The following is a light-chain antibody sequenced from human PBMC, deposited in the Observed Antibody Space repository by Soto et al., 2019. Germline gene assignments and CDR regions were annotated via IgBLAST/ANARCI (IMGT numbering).Light chain of an antibody. Sequence: EIVLTQSPATLSLSPGQRATLSCRASQSVSSSYLAWYQQKPGQAPRLLIYQTSLRAAGIPARFSASGSGTDFTLTISDVQPEDFALYYCHQRQSWPRTFGQGTKVDIK. CDR3: HQRQSWPRT. J-gene: IGKJ1*01. CDR2: QTS. V-gene: IGKV3D-20*02. CDR1: QSVSSSY.